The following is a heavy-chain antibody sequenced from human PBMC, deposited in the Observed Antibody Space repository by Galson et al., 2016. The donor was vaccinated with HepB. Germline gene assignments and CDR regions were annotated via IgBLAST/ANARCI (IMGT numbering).Heavy chain of an antibody. Sequence: PALVKPTQTLTLTCTFSGFSLSTCGVGVGWIRQPPGKALEWLALTYWDDDKRYSPSLKSRLTITKDTSKNQVVLTMTDMDPVDTATYYCAHITTPCSGYYCRRHDYWGQGTLVTVSS. J-gene: IGHJ4*02. CDR2: TYWDDDK. CDR3: AHITTPCSGYYCRRHDY. CDR1: GFSLSTCGVG. V-gene: IGHV2-5*02. D-gene: IGHD3-22*01.